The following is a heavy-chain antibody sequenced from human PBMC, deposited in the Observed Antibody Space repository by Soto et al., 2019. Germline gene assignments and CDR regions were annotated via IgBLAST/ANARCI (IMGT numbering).Heavy chain of an antibody. D-gene: IGHD1-1*01. Sequence: QLQLQESGPPLVKPSETLSLTCTVSGGSITISGYYWGWLRQPPGKRLEWMGSIFYTGSTYYNPSVKSRVAMSVATSKNLSSRKLSSVTAADPAVCYWARRRLNDPSAPWGQGTLVTVSS. V-gene: IGHV4-39*01. CDR2: IFYTGST. J-gene: IGHJ5*02. CDR1: GGSITISGYY. CDR3: ARRRLNDPSAP.